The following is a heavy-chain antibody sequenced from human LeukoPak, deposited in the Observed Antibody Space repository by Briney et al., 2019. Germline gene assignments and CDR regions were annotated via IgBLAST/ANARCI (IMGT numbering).Heavy chain of an antibody. CDR2: IYSSGNT. CDR3: ARHSDRIAAAGGGLADV. D-gene: IGHD6-13*01. CDR1: RGFISHYY. J-gene: IGHJ6*02. Sequence: SETLSLTCTVSRGFISHYYWNWMRQPAGEGLEWIGHIYSSGNTNYNPSLKSRVTMSVDASKNQFSLKLSSVTAADTAVYYCARHSDRIAAAGGGLADVWGQGTTVTVSS. V-gene: IGHV4-4*07.